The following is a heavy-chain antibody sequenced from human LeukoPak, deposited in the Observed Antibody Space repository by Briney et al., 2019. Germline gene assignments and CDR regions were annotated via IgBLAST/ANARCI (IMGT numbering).Heavy chain of an antibody. J-gene: IGHJ6*03. D-gene: IGHD4-11*01. CDR2: IIPIFGTA. V-gene: IGHV1-69*05. CDR3: ATGIRPPSYSNYVSIGCYYMDV. CDR1: GGTFSSYA. Sequence: SVKVSCKASGGTFSSYAISWVRQAPGQGLEWMGGIIPIFGTANYAQKFQGRVTITTDESTSTAYMELSSLRSEDTAVYYCATGIRPPSYSNYVSIGCYYMDVWGKGTTVTVSS.